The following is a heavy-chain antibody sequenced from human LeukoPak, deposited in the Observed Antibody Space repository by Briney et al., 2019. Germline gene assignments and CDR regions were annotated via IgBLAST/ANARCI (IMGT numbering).Heavy chain of an antibody. D-gene: IGHD4/OR15-4a*01. Sequence: PGGSLRLSCAASGFTFSSYGMHWVRQAPGKGLEWVAVISYGGSNKYYADSVKGRFTISRDNSKNTLYLQMNSLRAEDTAVYYCASPVYGGYYYGMDVWGQGTTVTVSS. CDR2: ISYGGSNK. CDR1: GFTFSSYG. V-gene: IGHV3-30*03. J-gene: IGHJ6*02. CDR3: ASPVYGGYYYGMDV.